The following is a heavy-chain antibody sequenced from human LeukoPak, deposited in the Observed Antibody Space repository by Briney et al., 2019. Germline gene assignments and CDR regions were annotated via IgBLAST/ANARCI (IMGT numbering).Heavy chain of an antibody. CDR1: GYTFTSYA. CDR3: AREGNDILTGYYDNWFDP. D-gene: IGHD3-9*01. J-gene: IGHJ5*02. V-gene: IGHV1-3*01. Sequence: ASVKVSCKASGYTFTSYAIHWVRQAPGQRLEWMGWINAGNGSTKYSQKFQGRVTITRDTSASTAYMELSSLRSEDTAVYYCAREGNDILTGYYDNWFDPWGQGTLVTVSS. CDR2: INAGNGST.